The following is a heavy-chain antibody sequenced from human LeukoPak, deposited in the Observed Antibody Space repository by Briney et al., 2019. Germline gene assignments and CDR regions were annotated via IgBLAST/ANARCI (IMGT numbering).Heavy chain of an antibody. CDR2: FGIAGDT. CDR1: GFIFTDYD. V-gene: IGHV3-13*01. Sequence: SGGSLRLSCAASGFIFTDYDLHWVRQPPGKGLEWVSVFGIAGDTYYADSVKGRFTISRDVAKNSLYLQMNNLRAGDTAVYYCVRTNGGTYYDYWGQGTPVTVSS. CDR3: VRTNGGTYYDY. J-gene: IGHJ4*02. D-gene: IGHD1-26*01.